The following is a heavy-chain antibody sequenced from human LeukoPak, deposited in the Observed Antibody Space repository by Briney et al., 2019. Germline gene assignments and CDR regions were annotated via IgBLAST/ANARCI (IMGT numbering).Heavy chain of an antibody. D-gene: IGHD6-13*01. J-gene: IGHJ4*02. CDR1: GGSISSYY. V-gene: IGHV4-30-4*08. CDR2: IYYSGST. CDR3: ARDAYEAVAAAGATDY. Sequence: SETLSLTCTVSGGSISSYYWSWIRQPPGKGLEWIGYIYYSGSTYYNPSLKSRVTISVDTSKNQFSLKLSSVTAADTAVYYCARDAYEAVAAAGATDYWGQGTLVTVSS.